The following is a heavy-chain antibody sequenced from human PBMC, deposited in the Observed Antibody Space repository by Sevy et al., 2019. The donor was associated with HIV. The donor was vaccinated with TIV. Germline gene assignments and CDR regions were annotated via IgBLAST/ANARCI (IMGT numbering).Heavy chain of an antibody. J-gene: IGHJ3*02. Sequence: SETLSLTCTVSGGSISSGGYYWSWIRQHPGKGLEWIGYIYYSGSTYYNPSLKSRVTISVDTSKNQFSLKLSSVTDADTAVYYCARGLRPTSYYDYVWGSYRSHGAFDIWGQGTMVTVSS. CDR3: ARGLRPTSYYDYVWGSYRSHGAFDI. CDR2: IYYSGST. CDR1: GGSISSGGYY. D-gene: IGHD3-16*02. V-gene: IGHV4-31*03.